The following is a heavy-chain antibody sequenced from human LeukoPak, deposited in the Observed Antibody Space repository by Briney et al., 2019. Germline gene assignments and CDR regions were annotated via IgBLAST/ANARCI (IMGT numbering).Heavy chain of an antibody. CDR2: IYYSGST. Sequence: SETLSLTCTLSGGSISSYYWSWIRQPPGKGLKWIGYIYYSGSTNYNPSLKSRVTISVDTSKNQFSLKLSSVTAADTAVYYCARGIAVNYFDYWGQGTLVTVSS. V-gene: IGHV4-59*01. D-gene: IGHD6-13*01. CDR1: GGSISSYY. J-gene: IGHJ4*02. CDR3: ARGIAVNYFDY.